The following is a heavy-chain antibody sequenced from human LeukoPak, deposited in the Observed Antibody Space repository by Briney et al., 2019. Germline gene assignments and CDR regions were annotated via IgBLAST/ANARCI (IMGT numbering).Heavy chain of an antibody. CDR3: ARDSSGWHNWFDP. D-gene: IGHD6-19*01. Sequence: ASVKVSCKASGYTFTVYYMHWVRQAPGQGLEWMGWINPNSGGTNYAQKFQGRVTMTRDTSISTAYMELSRLRSDDTAVYYCARDSSGWHNWFDPWGQGTLVTVSS. CDR1: GYTFTVYY. J-gene: IGHJ5*02. V-gene: IGHV1-2*02. CDR2: INPNSGGT.